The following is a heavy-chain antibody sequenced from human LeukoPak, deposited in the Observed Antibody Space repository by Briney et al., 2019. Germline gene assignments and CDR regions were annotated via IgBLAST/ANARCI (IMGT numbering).Heavy chain of an antibody. D-gene: IGHD2-2*01. Sequence: TGGSLRLSCAASGFTSSSYSMNWVRQAPGKGLEWVSSISSSSSYIYYADSVKGRFTISRDNAKNSLYLQMNSLRAEDTAVYYCARDKDCSSTSCYPGVDYWGQGTLVTVSS. CDR2: ISSSSSYI. CDR3: ARDKDCSSTSCYPGVDY. V-gene: IGHV3-21*01. CDR1: GFTSSSYS. J-gene: IGHJ4*02.